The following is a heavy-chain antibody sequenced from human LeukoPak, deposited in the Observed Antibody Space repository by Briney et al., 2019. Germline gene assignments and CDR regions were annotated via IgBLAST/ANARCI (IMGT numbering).Heavy chain of an antibody. CDR2: INSDGSDT. D-gene: IGHD2-8*02. J-gene: IGHJ4*02. CDR3: VGGYDPHY. V-gene: IGHV3-74*01. CDR1: GFTFSSYW. Sequence: GGSLRLSCAASGFTFSSYWMHWVRQAPGKGLVWVSRINSDGSDTSYADSVKGRLTISRDNAKNTLYLQMNSLRAEDTGIYYCVGGYDPHYWGQGTLVTVSS.